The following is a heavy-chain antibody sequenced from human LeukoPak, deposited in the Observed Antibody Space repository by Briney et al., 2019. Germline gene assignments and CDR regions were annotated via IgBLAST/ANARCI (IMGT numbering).Heavy chain of an antibody. J-gene: IGHJ4*02. Sequence: GESLKISCKGSGYSFTSYWISWVRQMPGKGLEWMGRIDPSDSYTNYSPSFQGHVTISADKSISTAYLQWSSLKASDTAMYYRARLYGDYYYFDYWGQGTLVTVSS. CDR3: ARLYGDYYYFDY. D-gene: IGHD4-17*01. CDR2: IDPSDSYT. CDR1: GYSFTSYW. V-gene: IGHV5-10-1*01.